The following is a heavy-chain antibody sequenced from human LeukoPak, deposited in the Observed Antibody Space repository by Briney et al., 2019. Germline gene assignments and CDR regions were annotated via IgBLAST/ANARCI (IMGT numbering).Heavy chain of an antibody. V-gene: IGHV3-33*06. CDR3: AKDWKQLAPQSAYFDY. CDR2: IWYDGSNK. CDR1: GFTFSSYG. Sequence: PGGSLRLPCAASGFTFSSYGMHWVRQAPGKGLEWVAVIWYDGSNKYYADSVKGRFTISRDNSKNTLYLQMNSLRAEDTAVYYCAKDWKQLAPQSAYFDYWGQGTLVTVSS. J-gene: IGHJ4*02. D-gene: IGHD5-18*01.